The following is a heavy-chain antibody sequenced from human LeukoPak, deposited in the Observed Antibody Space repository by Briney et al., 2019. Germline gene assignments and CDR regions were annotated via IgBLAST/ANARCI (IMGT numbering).Heavy chain of an antibody. CDR2: ISGSSSTI. D-gene: IGHD2-15*01. Sequence: PGGSLRLSCAASGFTFSSYSMSWVRQAPGKGLEWVSYISGSSSTIYYADSVKGRFTISRDNAKNSLYLQMNSLRDEDTAVYYCASDENSGGSCCFDYWGQGTLVTVSS. CDR3: ASDENSGGSCCFDY. CDR1: GFTFSSYS. J-gene: IGHJ4*02. V-gene: IGHV3-48*02.